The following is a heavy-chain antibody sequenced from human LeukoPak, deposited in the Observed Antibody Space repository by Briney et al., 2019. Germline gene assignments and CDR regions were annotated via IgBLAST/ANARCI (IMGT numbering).Heavy chain of an antibody. CDR2: IKYDGSNK. J-gene: IGHJ4*02. CDR1: GFTFSSYS. Sequence: PGGSLRLSCAASGFTFSSYSMHWVRPAPGKGLEWVAVIKYDGSNKYYEDSVKGRFTISRDNSKNTLYLQMNSLRAEDTAVYYCARERMATIWVALYYFDYWGQGTLVTVSS. V-gene: IGHV3-30*04. CDR3: ARERMATIWVALYYFDY. D-gene: IGHD5-24*01.